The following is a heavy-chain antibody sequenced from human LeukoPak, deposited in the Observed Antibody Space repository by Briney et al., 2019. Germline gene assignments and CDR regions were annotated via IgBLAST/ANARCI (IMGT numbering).Heavy chain of an antibody. V-gene: IGHV1-69*13. D-gene: IGHD5-12*01. CDR3: AREGYSGYDWHPNYGMDV. CDR1: GGTFSSYA. CDR2: IIPIFCTA. J-gene: IGHJ6*02. Sequence: SVNVSCKASGGTFSSYAISWVRQAPGQGLEWMGGIIPIFCTANYAQKFQGRVTITADESTSTAYMELSSLRSEDTAVYYCAREGYSGYDWHPNYGMDVWGQGTTVTVSS.